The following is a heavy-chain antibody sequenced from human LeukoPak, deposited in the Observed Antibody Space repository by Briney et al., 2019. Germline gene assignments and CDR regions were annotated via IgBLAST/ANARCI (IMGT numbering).Heavy chain of an antibody. CDR2: ISSSSSYI. D-gene: IGHD6-13*01. J-gene: IGHJ5*02. Sequence: GGSLRLSCAASGFTLSSYSMNWVRQAPGKGLEWVSSISSSSSYIYYADSVKGRFTISRDNAKNSLYLQMNSLRAEDTAVYYCARDPRNSSSWYVNWFDPWGQGTLVTVSS. V-gene: IGHV3-21*01. CDR3: ARDPRNSSSWYVNWFDP. CDR1: GFTLSSYS.